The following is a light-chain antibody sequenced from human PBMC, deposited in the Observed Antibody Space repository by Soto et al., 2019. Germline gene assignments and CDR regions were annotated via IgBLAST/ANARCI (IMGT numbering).Light chain of an antibody. J-gene: IGLJ1*01. CDR1: SSDIGSYDL. CDR2: EGT. CDR3: CSYAGSRTYV. Sequence: QSVLTQPASVSGPLGQPIVISCTGSSSDIGSYDLVSWYQQYPGKAPKVVIFEGTKRPSGVSNRFSGSKSGNTASLTISGLLTEDEAEYYCCSYAGSRTYVFGAGTKLTVL. V-gene: IGLV2-23*01.